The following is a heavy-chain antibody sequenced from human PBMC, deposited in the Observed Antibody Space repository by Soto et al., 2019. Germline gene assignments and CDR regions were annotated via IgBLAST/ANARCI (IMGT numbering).Heavy chain of an antibody. CDR1: GGSLSGYY. J-gene: IGHJ1*01. CDR3: ARYSSCWSKYVQH. Sequence: VQLQQWGAGLLKTSETLSLTCAVYGGSLSGYYWSWIRQTPGKRLEWVGDINHGGSANYNPSLKSRVTFSLDPSKTQFSLELSSVIAADPAVYYCARYSSCWSKYVQHWGRGTLVTVSS. CDR2: INHGGSA. D-gene: IGHD6-13*01. V-gene: IGHV4-34*01.